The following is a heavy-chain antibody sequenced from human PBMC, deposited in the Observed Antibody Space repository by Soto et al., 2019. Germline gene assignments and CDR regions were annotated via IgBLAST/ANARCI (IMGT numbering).Heavy chain of an antibody. CDR1: GFTFSSYE. CDR3: VRRYCSSSSCTFDF. V-gene: IGHV3-48*03. D-gene: IGHD2-2*01. Sequence: LRLSCAASGFTFSSYEMNWVRQSPGKGLEWVSYISSSGSTMYYADSVKGRFTISRDNAKNSLYLQMNSLRAEDTAVYYCVRRYCSSSSCTFDFWGQGALVTVSS. J-gene: IGHJ4*02. CDR2: ISSSGSTM.